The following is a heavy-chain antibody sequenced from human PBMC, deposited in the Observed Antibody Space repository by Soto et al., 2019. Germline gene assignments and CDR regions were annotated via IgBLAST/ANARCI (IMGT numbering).Heavy chain of an antibody. CDR2: IWYDGSNK. CDR3: ARDIAMSPYGMDV. Sequence: QVQLVESGGGVVQPGRPLRLSCAASGFIFSSYGMHWVRQAPGKGLEWVAVIWYDGSNKYYADSVKGRFTISRDNSKNTLSLQMNSLRAEDTAVYYCARDIAMSPYGMDVWGQGTTVTVSS. D-gene: IGHD6-13*01. V-gene: IGHV3-33*01. CDR1: GFIFSSYG. J-gene: IGHJ6*02.